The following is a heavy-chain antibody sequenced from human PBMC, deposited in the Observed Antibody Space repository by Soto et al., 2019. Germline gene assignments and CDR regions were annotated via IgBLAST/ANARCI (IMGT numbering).Heavy chain of an antibody. CDR2: ISGSGGST. V-gene: IGHV3-23*01. J-gene: IGHJ3*02. CDR3: LEPYDSSGYERTDAFDI. D-gene: IGHD3-22*01. Sequence: EVQLLESGGGLVQPGGSLRLSCAASGFTFSSYAMSWVRQAPGKGLEWVSAISGSGGSTYYADSVKGRFTISRDNSKNTLYLQMNSLRAEDTAVYYCLEPYDSSGYERTDAFDIWGQGTMVTVSS. CDR1: GFTFSSYA.